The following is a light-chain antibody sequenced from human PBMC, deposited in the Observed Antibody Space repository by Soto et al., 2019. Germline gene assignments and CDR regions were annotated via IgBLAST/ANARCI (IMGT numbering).Light chain of an antibody. J-gene: IGKJ2*01. Sequence: DIQMTQSPSALSASVGDRVTITCRASETIDRYLAWYQQKPERAPKLLIFKATTLETGVPSRFSGSGSGTQFTLTVSSLQPDDFSTYYCQQYNSFPYTFGQGTKLEVK. CDR1: ETIDRY. CDR2: KAT. V-gene: IGKV1-5*03. CDR3: QQYNSFPYT.